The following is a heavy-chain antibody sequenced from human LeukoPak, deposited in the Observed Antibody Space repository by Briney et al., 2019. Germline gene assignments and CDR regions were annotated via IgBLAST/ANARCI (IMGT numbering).Heavy chain of an antibody. J-gene: IGHJ3*02. CDR3: AGLLWFGELLDGAFDI. D-gene: IGHD3-10*01. CDR1: GFTFSSYS. V-gene: IGHV3-21*01. Sequence: GGSLRLSCAASGFTFSSYSMNWVRQAPGKGLEWVSSISSSSSYIYYADSVKGRFTISRDNAKNSLYLQMNSLRAEDTAVYYCAGLLWFGELLDGAFDIWGQGTMVTVSS. CDR2: ISSSSSYI.